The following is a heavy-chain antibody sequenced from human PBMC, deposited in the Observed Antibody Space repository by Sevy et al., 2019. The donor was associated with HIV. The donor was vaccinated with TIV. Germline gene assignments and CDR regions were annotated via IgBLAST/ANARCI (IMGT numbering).Heavy chain of an antibody. D-gene: IGHD3-16*02. CDR1: GFTFSSYA. J-gene: IGHJ4*02. V-gene: IGHV3-30-3*01. CDR3: ARTVGLRLGELSFDY. CDR2: ISYDGSNK. Sequence: GGSLRLSCAASGFTFSSYAMHWVRQAPGKGLEWVAVISYDGSNKYYADSVKGRFTISRDNSKNTLYLQMNSLRAEDTAAYYCARTVGLRLGELSFDYWGQGTLVTVSS.